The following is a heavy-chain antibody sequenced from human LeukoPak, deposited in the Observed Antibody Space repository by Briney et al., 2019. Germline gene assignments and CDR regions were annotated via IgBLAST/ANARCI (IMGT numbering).Heavy chain of an antibody. CDR2: IYYSGST. V-gene: IGHV4-59*08. J-gene: IGHJ6*02. CDR3: ARHLKRTYYDFWSGYEPHYYYYGMDV. Sequence: KSSETLSLTCTVSGGSISSYYWSWIRQPPGKGLEWIGYIYYSGSTNYNPSLKSRVTISVDTSKNQFSLKLSSVTAADTAVYYCARHLKRTYYDFWSGYEPHYYYYGMDVWGQGTTVTVSS. CDR1: GGSISSYY. D-gene: IGHD3-3*01.